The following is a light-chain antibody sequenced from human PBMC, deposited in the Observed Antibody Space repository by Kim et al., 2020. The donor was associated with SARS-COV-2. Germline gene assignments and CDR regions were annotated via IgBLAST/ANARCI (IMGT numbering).Light chain of an antibody. CDR2: VDSDGSH. Sequence: ASVTLTCTLSSGHTNYAIAWHQQQPGKGPRYLMKVDSDGSHTKGDGIPGRFSGSSSGSERYLTISSLQSEDEADYYCQTWGTGIRVFGGGTQLTVL. CDR1: SGHTNYA. V-gene: IGLV4-69*01. J-gene: IGLJ3*02. CDR3: QTWGTGIRV.